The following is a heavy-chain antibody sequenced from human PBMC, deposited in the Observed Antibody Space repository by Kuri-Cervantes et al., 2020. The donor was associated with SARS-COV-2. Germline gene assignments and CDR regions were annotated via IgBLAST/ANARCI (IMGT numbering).Heavy chain of an antibody. Sequence: ASVKVSCKASGYTFTGYYMHWVRQAPGQGLEWMGWINPNSGSTSYAQKFQGRVTMIRDTSTSTVYMELSSLRSEDTAVYYCARHVAAPRTSGYYGMDVWGQGTTVTVSS. V-gene: IGHV1-46*01. J-gene: IGHJ6*02. D-gene: IGHD2-15*01. CDR2: INPNSGST. CDR3: ARHVAAPRTSGYYGMDV. CDR1: GYTFTGYY.